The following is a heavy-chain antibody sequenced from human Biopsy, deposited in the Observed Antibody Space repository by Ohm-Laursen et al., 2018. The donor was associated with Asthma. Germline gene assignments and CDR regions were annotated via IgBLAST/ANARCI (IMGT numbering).Heavy chain of an antibody. D-gene: IGHD4-17*01. V-gene: IGHV1-24*01. CDR1: GYTLTDLS. J-gene: IGHJ4*02. Sequence: ASVKVSRKLSGYTLTDLSMHWVRQAPGQGLEWMGGHDHEEGGTVNARRFQGRVTMTEDTSTDTAYMELSSLMSDDTAVYYCASDFPKDYVRYNFQFWGQGTLVTVSS. CDR2: HDHEEGGT. CDR3: ASDFPKDYVRYNFQF.